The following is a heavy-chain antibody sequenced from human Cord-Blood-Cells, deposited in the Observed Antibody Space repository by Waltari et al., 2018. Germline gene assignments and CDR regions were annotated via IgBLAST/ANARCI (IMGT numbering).Heavy chain of an antibody. Sequence: QVQLQESGPGLLKPSETLSLTCAVSGYSIRSGYSLGWIRQPPGKGLEWIGSIYHSGSTYYNPSLKSRVTISVDTSKIQFSLNLSSVTAADTAVYYCAREDIVVVPAAHDAFDIWGQGTMVTVSS. CDR1: GYSIRSGYS. J-gene: IGHJ3*02. V-gene: IGHV4-38-2*02. CDR2: IYHSGST. D-gene: IGHD2-2*01. CDR3: AREDIVVVPAAHDAFDI.